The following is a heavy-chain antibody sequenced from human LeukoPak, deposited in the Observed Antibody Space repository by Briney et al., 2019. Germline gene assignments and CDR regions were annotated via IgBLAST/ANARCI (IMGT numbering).Heavy chain of an antibody. CDR1: GFTVSSNY. CDR2: IYSGGST. CDR3: AKGRRSGSYYPYYFDY. V-gene: IGHV3-66*01. Sequence: TGGSLRLSCAASGFTVSSNYMSWVRQAPGKGLEWVSVIYSGGSTYYADSVKGRFTISRDNSKNTLYLQMDSLRAEDTAVYYCAKGRRSGSYYPYYFDYWGQGTLVTVSS. J-gene: IGHJ4*02. D-gene: IGHD3-10*01.